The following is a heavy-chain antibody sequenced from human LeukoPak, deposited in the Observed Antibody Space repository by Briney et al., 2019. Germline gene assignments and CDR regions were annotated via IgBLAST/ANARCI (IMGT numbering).Heavy chain of an antibody. Sequence: VASVKVSCKASGYTFTSYGISWVRQAPGQGLEWMGWISAYNGNTNYAQKLQGRVTMTTDTSTSTAYTELRSLRSDDTAVYYCARDRSYYGMDVWGQGTTVTVSS. CDR3: ARDRSYYGMDV. CDR2: ISAYNGNT. J-gene: IGHJ6*02. V-gene: IGHV1-18*01. CDR1: GYTFTSYG.